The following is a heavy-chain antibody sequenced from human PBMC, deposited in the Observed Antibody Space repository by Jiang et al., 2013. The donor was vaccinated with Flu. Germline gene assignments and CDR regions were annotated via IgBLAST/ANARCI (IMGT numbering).Heavy chain of an antibody. CDR2: TYYRSKWYF. V-gene: IGHV6-1*01. J-gene: IGHJ2*01. CDR1: GDSVSSNSAS. CDR3: ARGPSSAWWYFDL. Sequence: SQTLSLTCAISGDSVSSNSASWNWIRQSPSRGLEWLGRTYYRSKWYFDYAVSVKSRITINPDTSKNQVSLQLNSVTPEDTAVYYCARGPSSAWWYFDLWGRGTLVTVSS. D-gene: IGHD3-22*01.